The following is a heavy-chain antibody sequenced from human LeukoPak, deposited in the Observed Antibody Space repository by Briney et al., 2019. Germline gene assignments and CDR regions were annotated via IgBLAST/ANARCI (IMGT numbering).Heavy chain of an antibody. D-gene: IGHD2-15*01. V-gene: IGHV1-18*01. CDR2: ISVYNGNT. J-gene: IGHJ6*02. Sequence: ASVKVSCKASGYTFINYGISWVRQAPGQGLEWMGWISVYNGNTNYAQKLQGRVTMTTDTSTSTAYMELRSLRSEDTAVYYCAQGGSCYHCDYGMDVWGQGTTVTVSS. CDR3: AQGGSCYHCDYGMDV. CDR1: GYTFINYG.